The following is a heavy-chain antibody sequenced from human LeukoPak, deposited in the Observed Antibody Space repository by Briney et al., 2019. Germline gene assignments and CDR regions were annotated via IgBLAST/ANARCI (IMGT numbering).Heavy chain of an antibody. D-gene: IGHD2-2*01. J-gene: IGHJ4*02. CDR3: ARVTALGYCSSTSCYQLFDY. CDR1: GYTFTSYG. V-gene: IGHV1-18*01. Sequence: ASVKVSCKASGYTFTSYGISWVRQAPGQGLEWMGWISAYNGNTNYAQKLQGRVTMTTDTSTSTAYMELRSLRSGDTAVYYCARVTALGYCSSTSCYQLFDYWGQGTLVTVSS. CDR2: ISAYNGNT.